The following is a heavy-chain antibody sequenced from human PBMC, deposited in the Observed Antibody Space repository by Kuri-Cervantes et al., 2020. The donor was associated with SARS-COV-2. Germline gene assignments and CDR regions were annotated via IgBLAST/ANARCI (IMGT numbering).Heavy chain of an antibody. CDR1: GFTFSSYD. D-gene: IGHD6-19*01. CDR3: AKDPVSGAVAGMFDY. CDR2: IGTAGDP. J-gene: IGHJ4*02. V-gene: IGHV3-13*05. Sequence: GGSLRLSCAASGFTFSSYDMHWVRQATGKGLEWVSAIGTAGDPYYPGSVKGRFTISRENAKNSLYLQMNSLRAEDTAVYYCAKDPVSGAVAGMFDYWGQGTLVTVSS.